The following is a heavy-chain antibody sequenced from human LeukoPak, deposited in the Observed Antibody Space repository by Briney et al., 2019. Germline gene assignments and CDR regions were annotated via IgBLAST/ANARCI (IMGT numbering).Heavy chain of an antibody. CDR3: ARVVAATLNFDY. CDR2: INAGNGNT. D-gene: IGHD2-15*01. Sequence: ASVKVSCKASGYTITSYAMHWVRQAPGQRLEWMGWINAGNGNTKYSQKFQGRVTITRDTSASTAYMELSSLRSEDTAVYYCARVVAATLNFDYWGQGTLVTVSS. J-gene: IGHJ4*02. CDR1: GYTITSYA. V-gene: IGHV1-3*01.